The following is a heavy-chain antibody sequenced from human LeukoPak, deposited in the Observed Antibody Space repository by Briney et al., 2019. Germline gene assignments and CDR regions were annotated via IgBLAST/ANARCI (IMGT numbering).Heavy chain of an antibody. CDR2: IKQDRGEK. CDR1: GFTFSDYA. CDR3: ARGRWFGELFED. V-gene: IGHV3-7*01. Sequence: GRSLRLSCAASGFTFSDYAMHWVRQAPGKGLEWVANIKQDRGEKYYVDSVKGRFTISRDNAKNSLYLQMNSLRAEDTAVYYCARGRWFGELFEDWGQGTLVTVSS. J-gene: IGHJ4*02. D-gene: IGHD3-10*01.